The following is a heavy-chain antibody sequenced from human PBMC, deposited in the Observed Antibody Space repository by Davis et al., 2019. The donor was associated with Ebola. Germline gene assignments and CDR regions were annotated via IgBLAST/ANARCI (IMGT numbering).Heavy chain of an antibody. J-gene: IGHJ4*02. CDR1: GGSISSGAYY. CDR2: IYYSGST. CDR3: ARHAVSGWVGFDY. V-gene: IGHV4-39*01. D-gene: IGHD6-19*01. Sequence: GSLRLSCTVSGGSISSGAYYWSWIRQHPGKGLEWIGSIYYSGSTYYNPSLKSRVTISVDTSKNQFSLKLSSVTAADTAVYYCARHAVSGWVGFDYWGQGTLVTVSS.